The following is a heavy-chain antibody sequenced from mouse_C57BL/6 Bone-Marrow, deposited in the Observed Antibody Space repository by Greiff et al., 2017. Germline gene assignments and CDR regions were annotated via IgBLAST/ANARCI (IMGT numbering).Heavy chain of an antibody. CDR3: VRYGNYLYAMDY. Sequence: DVMLVESGGGLVQPKGSLKLSCAASGFSFNTYAMNWVRQAPGKGLEWVARIRSKSNNYATYYADSVKDRFTISRDDSESMLYLQMNNLKTEDTAMYYCVRYGNYLYAMDYWGQGTSVTVSS. V-gene: IGHV10-1*01. CDR2: IRSKSNNYAT. D-gene: IGHD2-10*02. CDR1: GFSFNTYA. J-gene: IGHJ4*01.